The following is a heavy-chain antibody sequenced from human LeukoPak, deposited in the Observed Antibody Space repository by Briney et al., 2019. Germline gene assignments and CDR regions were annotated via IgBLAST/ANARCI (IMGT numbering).Heavy chain of an antibody. D-gene: IGHD2-15*01. J-gene: IGHJ4*02. Sequence: ASVKVSCKASGYTFTGYYMHWVRQAPGQGLEWMGWINPNSGDTHYAQKFQGRVTMTRDTSINTAYMELSRLRSDDTAVYYCARDHYCSGGSCYWRFDYWGQGTLVTVSS. CDR3: ARDHYCSGGSCYWRFDY. CDR2: INPNSGDT. V-gene: IGHV1-2*02. CDR1: GYTFTGYY.